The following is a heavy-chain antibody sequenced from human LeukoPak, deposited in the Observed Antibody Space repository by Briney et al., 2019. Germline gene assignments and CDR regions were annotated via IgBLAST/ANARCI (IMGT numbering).Heavy chain of an antibody. D-gene: IGHD3-16*02. CDR1: GFTFSTYY. CDR3: ARSGQYDYVWGSYLGAFDI. J-gene: IGHJ3*02. V-gene: IGHV3-7*01. CDR2: INQDGSEK. Sequence: GGSLRLSCAASGFTFSTYYTTWDRQAPGKGLEWVANINQDGSEKYYVDSVKGRFTISRDNAKNSLYLQMNSLRAEDTAVYYCARSGQYDYVWGSYLGAFDIWGQGTMVTVSS.